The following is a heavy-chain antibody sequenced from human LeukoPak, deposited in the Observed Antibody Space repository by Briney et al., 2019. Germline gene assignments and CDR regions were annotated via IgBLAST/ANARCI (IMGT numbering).Heavy chain of an antibody. J-gene: IGHJ5*02. CDR1: GFTFSSYG. Sequence: GGSLRLSCAASGFTFSSYGMHWVRQAPGKGLEWVAVISYDGSNKYYADSVKGRFTISRDNSKNTLYLQMNSLRAEDTAVYYCAKEGLRNWLDPWGQGTLVTVSS. CDR2: ISYDGSNK. D-gene: IGHD4/OR15-4a*01. V-gene: IGHV3-30*18. CDR3: AKEGLRNWLDP.